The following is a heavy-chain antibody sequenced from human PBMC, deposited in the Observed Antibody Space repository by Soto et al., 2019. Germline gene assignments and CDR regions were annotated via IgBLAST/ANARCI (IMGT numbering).Heavy chain of an antibody. CDR1: GGTFSSYA. CDR2: IIPIFGTA. V-gene: IGHV1-69*05. J-gene: IGHJ3*02. D-gene: IGHD1-1*01. Sequence: GASVKVSCKASGGTFSSYAISWVRQAPGQGLEWMGGIIPIFGTANYAQKFQGRVTITRDTSASTAYMELSSLRSEDTAVYYCARYNWNDLAFDIWGQGTMVTVSS. CDR3: ARYNWNDLAFDI.